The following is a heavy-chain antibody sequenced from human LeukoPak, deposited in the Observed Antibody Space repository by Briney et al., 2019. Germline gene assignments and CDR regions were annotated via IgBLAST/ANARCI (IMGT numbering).Heavy chain of an antibody. V-gene: IGHV1-2*02. CDR3: ARVKKLMPEFEF. D-gene: IGHD2-2*01. CDR1: GYTFTGHY. J-gene: IGHJ4*02. Sequence: GASVKVPCKASGYTFTGHYIHWVRQAPGQGLEWMGWINPNSGAIKYSQKFQGRVSMTRDTSITTVYMDLSSLRSDDTAVYYCARVKKLMPEFEFWGQGTLVTVSS. CDR2: INPNSGAI.